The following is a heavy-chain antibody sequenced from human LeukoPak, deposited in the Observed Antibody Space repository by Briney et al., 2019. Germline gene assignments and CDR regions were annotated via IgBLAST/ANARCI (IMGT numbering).Heavy chain of an antibody. D-gene: IGHD6-19*01. CDR2: IRSSGSGT. CDR1: GFTFSTYA. V-gene: IGHV3-23*01. Sequence: GRSLRLSCAASGFTFSTYAMSWVRQAPGKGMEWVSDIRSSGSGTYYADSVKGRFTISRDNSKNTLYLQMNSLRAEDTAVYYCAKWSSSGQGPNFDYWGQGTLVTVSS. CDR3: AKWSSSGQGPNFDY. J-gene: IGHJ4*02.